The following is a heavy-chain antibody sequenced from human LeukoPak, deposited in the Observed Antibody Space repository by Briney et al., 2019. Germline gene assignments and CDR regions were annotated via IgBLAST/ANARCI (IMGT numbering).Heavy chain of an antibody. CDR2: IYSGGST. J-gene: IGHJ4*02. Sequence: GGSLRLSCAASEFSVGSNYMTWVRQAPGKGLEWVSLIYSGGSTYYADSVKGRFTISRDNSKNTLYLQMNSLRAEDTAVYYCARYYYDSSGYYYFDYWGQGTLVTVAS. D-gene: IGHD3-22*01. V-gene: IGHV3-66*01. CDR3: ARYYYDSSGYYYFDY. CDR1: EFSVGSNY.